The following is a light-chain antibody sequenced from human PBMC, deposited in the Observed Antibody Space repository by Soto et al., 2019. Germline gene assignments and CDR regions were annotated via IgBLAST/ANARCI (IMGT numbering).Light chain of an antibody. Sequence: LLTQSPGTLSLSPGERATLSCRASQSVSSNYLAWYQQKPGQAPRLLIYGASSRATGIPDRFSGSGSGTDFTLTIDRLESEDFAVYFCQQYGDLPWTFGQGTKVDIK. CDR1: QSVSSNY. V-gene: IGKV3-20*01. J-gene: IGKJ1*01. CDR2: GAS. CDR3: QQYGDLPWT.